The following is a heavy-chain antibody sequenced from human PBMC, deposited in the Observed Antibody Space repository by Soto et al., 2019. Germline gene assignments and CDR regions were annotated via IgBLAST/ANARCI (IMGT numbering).Heavy chain of an antibody. CDR1: GGSIRSSSYY. CDR3: ARPGSYSFWFDP. J-gene: IGHJ5*02. CDR2: IYYSGST. Sequence: PSETLSLTCTVSGGSIRSSSYYWGWIRQPPGKGLEWIGSIYYSGSTYYNPSLKSRVTISVDTSKNQFSLKLSSVTAADTAVYYCARPGSYSFWFDPWGQGTLVTVSS. D-gene: IGHD1-26*01. V-gene: IGHV4-39*01.